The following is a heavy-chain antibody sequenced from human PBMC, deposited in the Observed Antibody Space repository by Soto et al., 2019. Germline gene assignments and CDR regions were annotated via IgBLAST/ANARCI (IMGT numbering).Heavy chain of an antibody. CDR1: GFTFSSYG. Sequence: QVPLVESGGGVVQPGRSLRLSCAASGFTFSSYGMHWVRQAPGKGLEWVAVISYDGSNKYYADSVKGRFTISRDNSKNTLYLQMNSLRAEDTAVYYCTKDHRIDNGDYVNWFDPWGQGTLVTVSS. J-gene: IGHJ5*02. CDR2: ISYDGSNK. CDR3: TKDHRIDNGDYVNWFDP. D-gene: IGHD4-17*01. V-gene: IGHV3-30*18.